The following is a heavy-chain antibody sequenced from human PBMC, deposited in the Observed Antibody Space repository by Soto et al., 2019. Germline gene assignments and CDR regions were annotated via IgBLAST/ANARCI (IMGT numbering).Heavy chain of an antibody. V-gene: IGHV3-9*01. CDR3: VKETAAIYTREWQLFAMDV. J-gene: IGHJ6*02. CDR1: GFKFDDYA. CDR2: VSWNSGSI. D-gene: IGHD6-6*01. Sequence: GGSLRLSCAASGFKFDDYAMHWVRQAPGKGLEWVSGVSWNSGSISYADSVKGRFTIARDNAKRSVYLEMNSLRVEDTALYYCVKETAAIYTREWQLFAMDVWGQGTTVTVSS.